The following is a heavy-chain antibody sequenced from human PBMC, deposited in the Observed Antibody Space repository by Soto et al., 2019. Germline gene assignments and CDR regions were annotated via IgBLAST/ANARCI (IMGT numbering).Heavy chain of an antibody. Sequence: PSETLSLTCAVYGGSFSGYYWSWIRQPPGKGLEWIGEINHSGSTNYNPSLKSRVTIPVDTSKNQFSLKLSSVTAADTAVYYCARGLGITMIVVADDAFDIWGQGTMVTVSS. CDR2: INHSGST. V-gene: IGHV4-34*01. CDR1: GGSFSGYY. J-gene: IGHJ3*02. CDR3: ARGLGITMIVVADDAFDI. D-gene: IGHD3-22*01.